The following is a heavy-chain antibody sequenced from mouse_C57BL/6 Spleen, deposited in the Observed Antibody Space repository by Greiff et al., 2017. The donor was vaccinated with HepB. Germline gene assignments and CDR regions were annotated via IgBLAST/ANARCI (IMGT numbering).Heavy chain of an antibody. V-gene: IGHV5-17*01. CDR2: ISSGSSTT. D-gene: IGHD1-1*01. CDR1: GFTFSDYG. CDR3: ARNYGSSYYYAMDY. J-gene: IGHJ4*01. Sequence: EVKVVESGGGLVKPGGSLKLSCAASGFTFSDYGMHWVRQAPEKGLEWVAYISSGSSTTYYADTVKGRFTISRDNAKTTLFLQMTSLRSEDSAMYYCARNYGSSYYYAMDYWGQGTSVTVSS.